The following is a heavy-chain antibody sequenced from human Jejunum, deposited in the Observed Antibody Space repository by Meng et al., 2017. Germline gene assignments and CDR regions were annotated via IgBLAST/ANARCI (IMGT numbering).Heavy chain of an antibody. D-gene: IGHD3-10*01. CDR3: ARDGVSFTMVRGGRY. V-gene: IGHV1-18*01. CDR1: GYTFTSYG. J-gene: IGHJ4*02. CDR2: ISTYNGNT. Sequence: VQVGWAGAEVKKAGASVKVSCKTSGYTFTSYGISWVRQAPGQGLEWMGWISTYNGNTNYAQKLQGRVTMTTDTSTSTAYMELRSLRSDDTAVYYCARDGVSFTMVRGGRYWGQGTLVTAPQ.